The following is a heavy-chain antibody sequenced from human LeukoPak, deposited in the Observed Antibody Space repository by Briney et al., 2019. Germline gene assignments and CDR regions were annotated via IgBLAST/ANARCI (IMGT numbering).Heavy chain of an antibody. CDR1: GFTFSTYA. CDR2: ISGSGGST. J-gene: IGHJ4*02. V-gene: IGHV3-23*01. CDR3: ARDFFRGYDGVDY. D-gene: IGHD5-12*01. Sequence: PGGSLRLSCTASGFTFSTYAMSWVRQAPGMGLEWVSSISGSGGSTFYADSVKGRFTISRDNSNNTLDLQMNSLRAEDTAVYYCARDFFRGYDGVDYWGQGTLVTASS.